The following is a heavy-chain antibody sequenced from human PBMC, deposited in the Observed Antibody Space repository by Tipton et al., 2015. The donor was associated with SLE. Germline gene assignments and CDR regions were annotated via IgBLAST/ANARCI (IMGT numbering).Heavy chain of an antibody. CDR1: GFTFSGSA. Sequence: SLRLSCAASGFTFSGSAMHWVRQASGKGLEWVGRIRSKANSYATAYAASVKGRFTISRDDSKNTAYLQMNSLKTEDTAVYYCARGLYNWNYEGAFDIWGQGTMVTVSS. V-gene: IGHV3-73*01. CDR3: ARGLYNWNYEGAFDI. J-gene: IGHJ3*02. D-gene: IGHD1-7*01. CDR2: IRSKANSYAT.